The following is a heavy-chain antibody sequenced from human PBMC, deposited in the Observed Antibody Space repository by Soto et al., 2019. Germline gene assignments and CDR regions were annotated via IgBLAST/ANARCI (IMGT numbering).Heavy chain of an antibody. CDR2: ISPGSSYI. CDR1: GFTFGLYA. CDR3: VRARATDSRPDY. V-gene: IGHV3-21*01. Sequence: EVQLVESGGGLVKPGGSLRLSSTASGFTFGLYAMVWVRQAPGKGLEWVSSISPGSSYIYYADSLKGRFTISRDDAKNSVYLQMNSLRAEDTALYYCVRARATDSRPDYWGQGTLVTVLS. J-gene: IGHJ4*02. D-gene: IGHD3-22*01.